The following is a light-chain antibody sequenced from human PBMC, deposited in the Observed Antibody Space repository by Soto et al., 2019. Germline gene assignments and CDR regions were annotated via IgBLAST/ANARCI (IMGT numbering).Light chain of an antibody. CDR3: QQYGRPSRT. CDR2: GAS. V-gene: IGKV3-20*01. CDR1: QSVSSY. J-gene: IGKJ1*01. Sequence: EIVLTQSPGTLSLSPGERANLACRASQSVSSYLAWYQQKPGQAPRLLIYGASSRATGIPDRFSGSGSGTDFTLTISRLEPEDFAVYYCQQYGRPSRTFGQGTNVEIK.